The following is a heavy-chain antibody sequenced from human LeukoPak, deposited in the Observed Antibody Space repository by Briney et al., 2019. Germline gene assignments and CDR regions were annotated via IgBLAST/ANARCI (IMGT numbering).Heavy chain of an antibody. CDR1: GFTFSDYY. Sequence: GGSLRLSCAASGFTFSDYYMGWIRQAPGKGLEWVSYISSSGSTIYYADSVKGRFTISRDNAKNSLYLQMNSLRAEDTAVYYCARDPSGSKYYDILAYYFDYWGQGTLVTVSS. CDR3: ARDPSGSKYYDILAYYFDY. D-gene: IGHD3-9*01. J-gene: IGHJ4*02. CDR2: ISSSGSTI. V-gene: IGHV3-11*01.